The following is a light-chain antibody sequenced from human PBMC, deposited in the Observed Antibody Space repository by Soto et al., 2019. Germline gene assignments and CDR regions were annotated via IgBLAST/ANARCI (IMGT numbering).Light chain of an antibody. CDR3: QQYVSSPYT. CDR2: GAS. CDR1: QSVSSSY. Sequence: DIVLTQSPGTLSLSPGERATLSCRASQSVSSSYLAWYQQKPGQAPRLLNYGASSRATGIPDRFSGSGSGTDFTLTISRLEPEDFAVYYCQQYVSSPYTFGQGTKVDIK. V-gene: IGKV3-20*01. J-gene: IGKJ2*01.